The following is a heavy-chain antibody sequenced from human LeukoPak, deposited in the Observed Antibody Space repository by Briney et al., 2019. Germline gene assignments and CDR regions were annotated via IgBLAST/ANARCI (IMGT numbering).Heavy chain of an antibody. CDR1: GFSFSSYA. Sequence: GGSMRLSCAAAGFSFSSYAMQWVSQAPGKGLEWVAVISYDGRNKYYADSVRGRFTISRDNSKNTLYVQMNSLRAEDAAVYYCARVSSADSSAYFDYWGQGTVVTVSS. V-gene: IGHV3-30*04. D-gene: IGHD3-22*01. CDR3: ARVSSADSSAYFDY. J-gene: IGHJ4*02. CDR2: ISYDGRNK.